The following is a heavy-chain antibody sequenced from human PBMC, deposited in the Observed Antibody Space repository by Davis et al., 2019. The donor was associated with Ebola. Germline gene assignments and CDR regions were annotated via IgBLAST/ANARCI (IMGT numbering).Heavy chain of an antibody. V-gene: IGHV3-23*01. CDR3: ARFCHYTDCSYFDY. J-gene: IGHJ4*02. CDR2: ISATEAHT. D-gene: IGHD3-3*01. CDR1: GFTFSNYD. Sequence: PGGSLRLSCAASGFTFSNYDMSWVRQVPGKGLEWGSTISATEAHTHYSDSVKGRFTISRDNSKDTLYLQMNSLRAEDTATYYCARFCHYTDCSYFDYWGQGTMVAVSS.